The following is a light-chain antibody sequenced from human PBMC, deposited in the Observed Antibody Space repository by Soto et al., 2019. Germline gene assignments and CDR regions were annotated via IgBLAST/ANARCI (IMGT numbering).Light chain of an antibody. J-gene: IGLJ2*01. V-gene: IGLV1-47*01. CDR3: ATWDDSLSVVL. CDR2: KND. Sequence: QSVVTQPPSASGTPGQSIPISCSGSPSNILANPVYWYQQLPGTAPKLLIFKNDKRPSGVPDRLSGSKSGTSASLAISGLRSEDEAHFFCATWDDSLSVVLVGGGTKLTVL. CDR1: PSNILANP.